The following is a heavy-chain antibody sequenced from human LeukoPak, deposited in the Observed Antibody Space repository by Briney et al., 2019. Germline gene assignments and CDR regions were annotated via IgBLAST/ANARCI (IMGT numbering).Heavy chain of an antibody. CDR1: GFTFSSYS. J-gene: IGHJ4*02. Sequence: PGGSLRLSCAASGFTFSSYSMNWVRQAPGKGLEWVSYISSSSSTIYYADSVKGRFTISRDNAKNSLYLQMNSLRAEDTAVYYCARGLRGADGGNSDYWGQGTLVTVSS. CDR3: ARGLRGADGGNSDY. D-gene: IGHD4-23*01. V-gene: IGHV3-48*04. CDR2: ISSSSSTI.